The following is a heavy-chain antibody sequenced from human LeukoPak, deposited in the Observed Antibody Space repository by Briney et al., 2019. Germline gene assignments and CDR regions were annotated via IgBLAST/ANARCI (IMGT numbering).Heavy chain of an antibody. J-gene: IGHJ4*02. V-gene: IGHV3-23*01. CDR3: AKTLSSSSGD. D-gene: IGHD6-6*01. CDR2: ISDSGGTT. Sequence: GGSLRLSCAASGFSFSSSAMSWVRQAPGKGLEWVSAISDSGGTTYYADSVKGRFTISRDNSKNTLYLQMNSLRAEDTAVYYCAKTLSSSSGDGGQGTLVTVSS. CDR1: GFSFSSSA.